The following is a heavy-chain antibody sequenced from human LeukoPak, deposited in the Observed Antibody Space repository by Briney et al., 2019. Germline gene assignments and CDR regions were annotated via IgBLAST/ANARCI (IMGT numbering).Heavy chain of an antibody. CDR3: ARLRLRGFGGFDP. D-gene: IGHD4-17*01. CDR1: GGSISSNSYY. V-gene: IGHV4-39*07. J-gene: IGHJ5*02. Sequence: SETLSLTCAVSGGSISSNSYYWGWIRQPPGKGLEWIGSIYYSGSTYYNPSLKSRVTISVDTSKNQLSLKLSSLTAADTAVYYCARLRLRGFGGFDPWGQGTLVTVSS. CDR2: IYYSGST.